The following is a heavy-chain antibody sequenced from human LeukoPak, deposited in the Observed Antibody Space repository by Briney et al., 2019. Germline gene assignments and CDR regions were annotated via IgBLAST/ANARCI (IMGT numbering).Heavy chain of an antibody. Sequence: PSQTLSLTCAISGDSVSSNSAAWNWIRQSPSRGLEWLGRTYYRSKWYNDYAVSVKSRITINPDTSKNQFSLQLNSVTPEDTAVYYCARVAYDYVWGSYLESYCYYGMDVWGQGTTVTVSS. D-gene: IGHD3-16*02. V-gene: IGHV6-1*01. CDR1: GDSVSSNSAA. CDR3: ARVAYDYVWGSYLESYCYYGMDV. J-gene: IGHJ6*02. CDR2: TYYRSKWYN.